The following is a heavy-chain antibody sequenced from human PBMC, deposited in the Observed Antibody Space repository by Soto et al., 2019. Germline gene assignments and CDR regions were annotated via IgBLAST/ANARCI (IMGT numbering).Heavy chain of an antibody. CDR3: ARHMNWNYQTDAFDI. V-gene: IGHV5-51*01. CDR1: GYSFTSYW. Sequence: GESLKISCKGSGYSFTSYWIGWVRQMPGKGLEWMGIIYPGDSDTRYSPSFQGQVTISADKSISTAYLQWSSLKASDTAMYYCARHMNWNYQTDAFDIWGQGTMVTVSS. CDR2: IYPGDSDT. D-gene: IGHD1-7*01. J-gene: IGHJ3*02.